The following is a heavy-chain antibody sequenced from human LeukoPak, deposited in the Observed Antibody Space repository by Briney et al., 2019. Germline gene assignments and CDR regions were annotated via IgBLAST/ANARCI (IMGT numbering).Heavy chain of an antibody. Sequence: SETLSLTCAVYGGSFSGYYWSWIRQPPGKGLEWIGYIYYSGSTNYNPSLKSRVTISVDTSKNQFSLKLSSVTAADTAVYYCARHPDVYSGSYRIDYWGQGTLVTVSS. J-gene: IGHJ4*02. CDR1: GGSFSGYY. V-gene: IGHV4-59*08. D-gene: IGHD1-26*01. CDR2: IYYSGST. CDR3: ARHPDVYSGSYRIDY.